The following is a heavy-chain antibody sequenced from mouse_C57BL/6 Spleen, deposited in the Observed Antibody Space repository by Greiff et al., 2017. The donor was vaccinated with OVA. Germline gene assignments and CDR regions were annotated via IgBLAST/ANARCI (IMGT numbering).Heavy chain of an antibody. CDR2: IYPGDGDT. J-gene: IGHJ4*01. D-gene: IGHD1-1*01. CDR3: ARGLRYYYAMDY. Sequence: QVQLKESGAELVKPGASVKISCKASGYAFSSYWMNWVKQRPGKGLEWIGQIYPGDGDTNYNGKFKGKATLTADKSSSTAYMQLSSLTSEDSAVYFCARGLRYYYAMDYWGQGTSVTVSS. CDR1: GYAFSSYW. V-gene: IGHV1-80*01.